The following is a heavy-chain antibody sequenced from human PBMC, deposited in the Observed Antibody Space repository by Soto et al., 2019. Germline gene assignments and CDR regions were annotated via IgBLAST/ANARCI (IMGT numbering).Heavy chain of an antibody. Sequence: GSLRLSCAASGFDVSVFYMNWVLQAPGKGLEWVSVIFTTGITYYADSVKGRFTISRDDSTNTLYLQMNSLRAEDTAVYYCARERYSYGFDYWGQGTVVTVSS. CDR2: IFTTGIT. V-gene: IGHV3-53*01. J-gene: IGHJ4*02. D-gene: IGHD5-18*01. CDR3: ARERYSYGFDY. CDR1: GFDVSVFY.